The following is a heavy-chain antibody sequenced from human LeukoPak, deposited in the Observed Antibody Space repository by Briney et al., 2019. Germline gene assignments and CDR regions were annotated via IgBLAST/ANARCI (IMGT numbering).Heavy chain of an antibody. CDR2: IRSKAYGGTT. Sequence: PGGSLRLSCTASGFTFGDYAMSWFRQAPGKGLEWVGFIRSKAYGGTTEYAASVKGRFSISRDDSKSIAYLQMNSLKTEDTAVYYCTRDPSWRLSIAVPGMPVFDYWGQGTLVTVSS. V-gene: IGHV3-49*03. J-gene: IGHJ4*02. CDR1: GFTFGDYA. D-gene: IGHD6-19*01. CDR3: TRDPSWRLSIAVPGMPVFDY.